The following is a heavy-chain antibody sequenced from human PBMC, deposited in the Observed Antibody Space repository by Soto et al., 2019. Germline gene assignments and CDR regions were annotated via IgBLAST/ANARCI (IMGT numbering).Heavy chain of an antibody. CDR2: IKDRGSI. D-gene: IGHD3-9*01. CDR3: ARESNDILTRRPWVWYFDL. V-gene: IGHV4-34*01. J-gene: IGHJ2*01. Sequence: QVQLQQWGAGPLRPLETLSLTCGAPGGSFSGTYWAWIRQYPGKGLEWIGEIKDRGSINYNPSLKRRVSISVARSKNHYSLNLRSVAAAAPAVYYCARESNDILTRRPWVWYFDLWGRGTLVTVSS. CDR1: GGSFSGTY.